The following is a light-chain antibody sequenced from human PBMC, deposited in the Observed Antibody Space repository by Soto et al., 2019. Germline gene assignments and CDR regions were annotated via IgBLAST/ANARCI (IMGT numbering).Light chain of an antibody. CDR1: QSVSRN. J-gene: IGKJ3*01. Sequence: EIVMTQSPATLSVSPGERATLSCRASQSVSRNLAWYQQKPGQAPRLLIYSASTRATGIPARFSGSGSGTEFTLTISSLQSEDFAVYYCQLYSNWPLFGPGTKVDIK. CDR3: QLYSNWPL. CDR2: SAS. V-gene: IGKV3-15*01.